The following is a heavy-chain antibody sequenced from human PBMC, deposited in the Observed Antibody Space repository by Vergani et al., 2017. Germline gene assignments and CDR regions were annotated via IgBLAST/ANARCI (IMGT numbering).Heavy chain of an antibody. D-gene: IGHD3-10*01. J-gene: IGHJ6*02. CDR2: IHHSGDT. CDR3: ARHRGSEGFFPSAYFYGMDV. CDR1: DSSIMTNPY. V-gene: IGHV4-38-2*01. Sequence: QVQLQESGPGLVKPSETLTLTCDVSDSSIMTNPYWGGFRHSPGEGLEWIGCIHHSGDTHYNSSLMSRVSISIGSSRKFSLSLTYLTAADTAIYYCARHRGSEGFFPSAYFYGMDVWGRGTTVTVSS.